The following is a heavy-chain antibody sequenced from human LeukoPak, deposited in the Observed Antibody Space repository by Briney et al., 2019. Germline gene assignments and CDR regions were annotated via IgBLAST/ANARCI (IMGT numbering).Heavy chain of an antibody. V-gene: IGHV3-23*01. CDR2: ITGSGGTT. D-gene: IGHD5-18*01. Sequence: GGSLRLSCVASEITLSSYAMTWVRQAPGKGLEWVAAITGSGGTTYYADSVKGRFTISRDNTKNMAFLQMNTLRADDTAVYYCAKDATWIQLWLDYCGQGTLVTVSS. CDR1: EITLSSYA. J-gene: IGHJ4*02. CDR3: AKDATWIQLWLDY.